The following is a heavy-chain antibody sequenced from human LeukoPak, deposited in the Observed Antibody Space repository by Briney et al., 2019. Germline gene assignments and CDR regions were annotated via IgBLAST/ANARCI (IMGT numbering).Heavy chain of an antibody. D-gene: IGHD3-16*02. CDR3: ARDLEYDYVWGSYRHPGYDY. V-gene: IGHV4-4*07. CDR1: GGSFSGYY. Sequence: SETLSLTCAVYGGSFSGYYWSWIRQPAGKGLEWIGRIYTSGSTNYNPSLKSRVTMSVDTSKNQFSLKLSSVTAADTAVYYCARDLEYDYVWGSYRHPGYDYWGQGTLVTVSS. CDR2: IYTSGST. J-gene: IGHJ4*02.